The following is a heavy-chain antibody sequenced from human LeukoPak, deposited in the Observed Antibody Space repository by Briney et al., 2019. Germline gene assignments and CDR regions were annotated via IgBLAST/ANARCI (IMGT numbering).Heavy chain of an antibody. D-gene: IGHD1-26*01. J-gene: IGHJ4*02. CDR2: IWYDGSNK. CDR3: AKTRGGNYFDY. CDR1: GFTFSSYG. V-gene: IGHV3-33*06. Sequence: GRSLRLSCAASGFTFSSYGMHWVRQAPGKGLEWVAVIWYDGSNKYYADSVKGRFTISRDNSKNTLYLQMNSLRAEDTAVYYCAKTRGGNYFDYWGQGTLVTVSS.